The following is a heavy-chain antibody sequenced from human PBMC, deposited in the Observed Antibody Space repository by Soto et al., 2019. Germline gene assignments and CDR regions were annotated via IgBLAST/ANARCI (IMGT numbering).Heavy chain of an antibody. CDR2: IYYSGTT. D-gene: IGHD3-22*01. Sequence: PSETLSLTCTVSGDSISSYYWSWIRQPPGKGLEWIGYIYYSGTTNYNPSLKSRVSISVDTSKSQFSLKLTSVTAADTAVYYCARASYYYDRSGYHYSGFDHWGQGTLVTVS. J-gene: IGHJ4*02. V-gene: IGHV4-59*01. CDR3: ARASYYYDRSGYHYSGFDH. CDR1: GDSISSYY.